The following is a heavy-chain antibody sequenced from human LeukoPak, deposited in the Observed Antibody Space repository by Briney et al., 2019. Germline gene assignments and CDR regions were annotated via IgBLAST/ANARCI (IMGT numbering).Heavy chain of an antibody. CDR1: GFNFRDYG. CDR2: MSYDESFD. Sequence: GGSLRLSCVASGFNFRDYGIHWVRQAPGKGLEWVAAMSYDESFDYYGESEKGRLIISRDNSMNTVYLQMNSLRVADTAVYFCAKERQRGISYGGGPFDSWGQGILVTVSS. D-gene: IGHD3-16*01. V-gene: IGHV3-30*18. J-gene: IGHJ4*02. CDR3: AKERQRGISYGGGPFDS.